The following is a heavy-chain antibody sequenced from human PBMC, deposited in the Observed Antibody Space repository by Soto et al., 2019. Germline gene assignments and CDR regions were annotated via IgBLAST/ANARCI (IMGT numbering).Heavy chain of an antibody. CDR1: GFTFSSYA. Sequence: ESGGGVVQPGRSLRLSCAASGFTFSSYAMHWVRQAPGKGLEWVAVISYDGSNKYYADSVKGRFTISRDNSKNTLYLQMNSLRAEDTAVYYCARDMSSSWFDYWGQGTLVTVSS. CDR3: ARDMSSSWFDY. J-gene: IGHJ4*02. D-gene: IGHD6-13*01. CDR2: ISYDGSNK. V-gene: IGHV3-30-3*01.